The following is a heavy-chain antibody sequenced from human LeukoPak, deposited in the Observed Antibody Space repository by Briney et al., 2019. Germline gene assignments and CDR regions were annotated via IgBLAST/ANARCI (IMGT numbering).Heavy chain of an antibody. D-gene: IGHD6-19*01. J-gene: IGHJ4*02. V-gene: IGHV4-59*12. CDR2: IYYSGST. Sequence: PSETPSLTCTVSGGSISSYYWSWIRQPPGKGLEWIGYIYYSGSTNYNPSLKSRVTISVDTSKNQFSLKLSSVTAADTAVYYCARELYSSGWSDYWGQGTLVTVSS. CDR3: ARELYSSGWSDY. CDR1: GGSISSYY.